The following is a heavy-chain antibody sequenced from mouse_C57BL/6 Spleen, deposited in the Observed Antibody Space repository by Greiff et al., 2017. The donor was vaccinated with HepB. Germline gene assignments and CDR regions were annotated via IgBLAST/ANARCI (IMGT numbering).Heavy chain of an antibody. CDR2: INPSNGGT. CDR3: AIRITTVEYYAMDY. Sequence: QVQLQQPGTELVKPGASVKLSCKASGYTFTSYWMHWVKQRPGQGLEWIGNINPSNGGTNYNEKFKSKATLTVDKSSSTAYIQLSSLTSEDSAVYYCAIRITTVEYYAMDYWGQGTSVTVSS. D-gene: IGHD1-1*01. V-gene: IGHV1-53*01. J-gene: IGHJ4*01. CDR1: GYTFTSYW.